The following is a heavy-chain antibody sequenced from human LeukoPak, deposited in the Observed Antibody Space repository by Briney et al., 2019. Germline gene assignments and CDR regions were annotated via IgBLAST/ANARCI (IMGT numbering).Heavy chain of an antibody. D-gene: IGHD3-9*01. J-gene: IGHJ4*02. CDR2: INYSGST. CDR1: GGSFSGYY. Sequence: SETLSLTCAVYGGSFSGYYWSWIRQPPGKGLEWIGEINYSGSTNYNPSLKSRVTISVDTSKNQFSLKLSSVTAADTAVYYCARDAGYDILTGHDYWGQGTLVTVSS. CDR3: ARDAGYDILTGHDY. V-gene: IGHV4-34*01.